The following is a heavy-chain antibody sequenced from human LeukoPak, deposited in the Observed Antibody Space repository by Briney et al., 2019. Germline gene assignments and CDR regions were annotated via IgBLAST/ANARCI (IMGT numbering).Heavy chain of an antibody. CDR2: ISAYNGNT. D-gene: IGHD3-16*01. CDR1: GYTFTSYG. CDR3: AKGRGGGVTFGGVRGVYFDY. V-gene: IGHV1-18*01. J-gene: IGHJ4*02. Sequence: PRASVKVSCKASGYTFTSYGISWVRQAPGQGLEWMGWISAYNGNTNYAQKLQGRVTMTTDTSTSTAYMELRSLRSDDTAVYYCAKGRGGGVTFGGVRGVYFDYWGQGTLVTVSS.